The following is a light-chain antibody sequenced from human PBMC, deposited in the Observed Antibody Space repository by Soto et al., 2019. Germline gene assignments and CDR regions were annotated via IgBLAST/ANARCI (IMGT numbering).Light chain of an antibody. CDR1: SSDVGGYNY. J-gene: IGLJ1*01. V-gene: IGLV2-11*01. CDR2: DVS. Sequence: QSAVTQPRSVSGSPGRSVTISCTGTSSDVGGYNYVSWYQQHPGKAPKLMIYDVSKRPSGVPDRFSGSKSGNTASLTISGLQAEDEADYYCCSYAGSYTLYVFGTGTKVTVL. CDR3: CSYAGSYTLYV.